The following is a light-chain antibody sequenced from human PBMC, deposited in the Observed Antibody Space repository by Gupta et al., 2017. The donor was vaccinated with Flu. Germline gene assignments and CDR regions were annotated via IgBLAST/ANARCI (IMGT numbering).Light chain of an antibody. V-gene: IGKV1-39*01. Sequence: DIQMTQSPSSLSASVGDRVTITCRTSQSINTYLNWYQQRPGRPPKLMIDSASRGKGGVTCWVSGSGYWKDFPLTSSRRQHEDFANYYWQQSFSTRTFGQGTRLEIK. CDR2: SAS. CDR1: QSINTY. J-gene: IGKJ2*01. CDR3: QQSFSTRT.